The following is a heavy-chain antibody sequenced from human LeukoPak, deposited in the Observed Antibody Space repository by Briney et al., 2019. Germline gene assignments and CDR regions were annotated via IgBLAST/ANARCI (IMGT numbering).Heavy chain of an antibody. V-gene: IGHV1-69*13. J-gene: IGHJ4*02. CDR3: ARYSSGWPRSDYFDY. D-gene: IGHD6-19*01. CDR1: GGTLSSYA. CDR2: IIPIFGTA. Sequence: SVKVSCKASGGTLSSYAISWVRQAPGQGLEWMGGIIPIFGTANYAQKFQGRVTITADESTSTAYMELSSLRSEDTAVYYCARYSSGWPRSDYFDYWGQGTLVTVSS.